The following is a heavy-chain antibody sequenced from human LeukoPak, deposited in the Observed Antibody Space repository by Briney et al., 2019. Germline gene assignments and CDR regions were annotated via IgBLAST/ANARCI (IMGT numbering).Heavy chain of an antibody. D-gene: IGHD3-22*01. CDR3: AKLAYDSSGYYYVDY. CDR1: GFTFSSYG. CDR2: IRYDGSNK. J-gene: IGHJ4*02. Sequence: GGSLRLSXAASGFTFSSYGMHWVRQAPGKGLEWVAFIRYDGSNKYYADSVKGRFTISRDNSKNTLYLQMDTLRAEDTAVYYCAKLAYDSSGYYYVDYWGQGTLVTVSS. V-gene: IGHV3-30*02.